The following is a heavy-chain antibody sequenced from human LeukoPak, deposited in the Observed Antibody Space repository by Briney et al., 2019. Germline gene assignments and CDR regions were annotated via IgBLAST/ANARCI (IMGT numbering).Heavy chain of an antibody. CDR2: INHSGST. CDR3: ARGGVATMVDYFGY. CDR1: GGSFSGYY. J-gene: IGHJ4*02. Sequence: SETLSLTCAVYGGSFSGYYWSWIRQPPGKGLEWIGEINHSGSTNYNPSLKSRVTISVDTSKNQFSLKLSSVTAADTAVYYCARGGVATMVDYFGYWGQGTLVTVSS. D-gene: IGHD5-12*01. V-gene: IGHV4-34*01.